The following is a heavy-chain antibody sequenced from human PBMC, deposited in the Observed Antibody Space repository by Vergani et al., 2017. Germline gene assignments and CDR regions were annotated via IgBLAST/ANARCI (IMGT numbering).Heavy chain of an antibody. D-gene: IGHD2-21*01. Sequence: QVQLQQWGAGLLKPSETLSLTCAVYGESFSGYYWSWIRQPPGKGLEWIGEINHSGSTNYNPSLKSRVTISVDTSKNQFSLQLSSVTAADTAVYYCARASHCINCYSEGPNGPGYYYMDVWGKGTTVTVSS. CDR1: GESFSGYY. CDR3: ARASHCINCYSEGPNGPGYYYMDV. V-gene: IGHV4-34*01. J-gene: IGHJ6*03. CDR2: INHSGST.